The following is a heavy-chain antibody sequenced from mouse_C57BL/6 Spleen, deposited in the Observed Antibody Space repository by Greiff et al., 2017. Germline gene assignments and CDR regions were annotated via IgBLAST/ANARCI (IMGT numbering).Heavy chain of an antibody. CDR1: GFTFSSYA. V-gene: IGHV5-4*01. J-gene: IGHJ4*01. CDR2: ISDGGSYT. CDR3: ARERDDSYAMVY. Sequence: EVKLEESGGGLVKPGGSLKLSCAASGFTFSSYAMSWVRQTPEKRLEWVATISDGGSYTYYPDNVKGRFTISRDNAKNNLYLQMSHLKSEDTAMYYCARERDDSYAMVYWGQGTSVTVSS.